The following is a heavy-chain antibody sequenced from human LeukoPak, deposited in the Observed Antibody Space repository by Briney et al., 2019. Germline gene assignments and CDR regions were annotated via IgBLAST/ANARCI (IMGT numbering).Heavy chain of an antibody. V-gene: IGHV4-34*01. Sequence: PSETLSLTCAVYGGSFSGYYWSWIRQPPGKGLGWIGEINHSGSTNYNPSLKSRVTISVDTSKNQFSLKLSSVTAADTAVYYCARLRSQYSSSWYIYYYMDVWGKGTTVTVSS. CDR3: ARLRSQYSSSWYIYYYMDV. D-gene: IGHD6-13*01. J-gene: IGHJ6*03. CDR2: INHSGST. CDR1: GGSFSGYY.